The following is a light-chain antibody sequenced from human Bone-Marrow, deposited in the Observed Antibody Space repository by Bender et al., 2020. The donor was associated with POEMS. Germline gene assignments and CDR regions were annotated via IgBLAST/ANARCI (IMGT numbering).Light chain of an antibody. CDR1: DLGDKY. J-gene: IGLJ2*01. V-gene: IGLV3-1*01. CDR2: QDT. Sequence: SYEVTQPPPVSVSPGQTASITCSGDDLGDKYVAWYQQKPGQSPVLVIYQDTKRPSGIPERFSGSNSGNTATLTISGTRAMDEADYYCQAWDTYSVIFGGGTKLTVL. CDR3: QAWDTYSVI.